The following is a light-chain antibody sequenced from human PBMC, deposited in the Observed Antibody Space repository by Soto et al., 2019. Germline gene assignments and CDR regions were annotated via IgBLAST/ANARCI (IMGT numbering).Light chain of an antibody. CDR2: DTG. CDR1: TGAVTSGHY. J-gene: IGLJ2*01. Sequence: QAVVTQEPSLTVSPGGTVTLTCGSSTGAVTSGHYPYWFQQKPGQAPRTLIYDTGSKHSWTSARFSGSLLGGKAALTLSGAQPEDEADYLGFPTGFLGEVFGGGTKLTVL. V-gene: IGLV7-46*01. CDR3: FPTGFLGEV.